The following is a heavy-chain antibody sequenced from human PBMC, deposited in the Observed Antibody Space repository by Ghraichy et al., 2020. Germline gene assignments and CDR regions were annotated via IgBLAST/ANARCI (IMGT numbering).Heavy chain of an antibody. CDR1: GYTFTSYD. J-gene: IGHJ6*02. Sequence: ASLKVSCKASGYTFTSYDINWVRHATGQGLEWMGWMNPNSGNPGSAQKFKGRVTISRNTSISTAYLELSRLRSENTAVYYCARFSDYVSHYSYGMDVWGQGTTLTISS. D-gene: IGHD4-17*01. CDR3: ARFSDYVSHYSYGMDV. CDR2: MNPNSGNP. V-gene: IGHV1-8*03.